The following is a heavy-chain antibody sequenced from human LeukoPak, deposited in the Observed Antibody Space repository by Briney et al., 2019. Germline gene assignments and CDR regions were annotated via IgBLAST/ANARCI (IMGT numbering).Heavy chain of an antibody. D-gene: IGHD3-22*01. CDR2: INWNGGST. J-gene: IGHJ5*02. Sequence: GGSLRLSCAASGFTFSSYEMNWVRQAPGKGLEWVSGINWNGGSTGYADSVKGRFTISRDNAKNSLYLRMNSLRAEDTALYHCARVGYDSSGYYYSPWGQGTLVTVSS. CDR3: ARVGYDSSGYYYSP. CDR1: GFTFSSYE. V-gene: IGHV3-20*01.